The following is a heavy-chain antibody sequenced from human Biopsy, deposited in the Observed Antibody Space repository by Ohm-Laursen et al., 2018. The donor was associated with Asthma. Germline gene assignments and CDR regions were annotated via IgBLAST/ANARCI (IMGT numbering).Heavy chain of an antibody. D-gene: IGHD1-26*01. V-gene: IGHV3-30*03. Sequence: SLRLSCAAFGFTFKAYGIHWVRQAPGKGLEWVAVMSCEESVQYFADSVKGRFTFSRDNSKNTLYLQMNSLRAEDSAVYYCARDFGCGSYFVGTIFDYWGQGALVTVSS. CDR2: MSCEESVQ. CDR1: GFTFKAYG. J-gene: IGHJ4*02. CDR3: ARDFGCGSYFVGTIFDY.